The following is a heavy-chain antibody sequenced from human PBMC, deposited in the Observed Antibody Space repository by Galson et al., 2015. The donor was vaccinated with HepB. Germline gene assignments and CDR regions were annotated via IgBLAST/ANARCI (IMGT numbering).Heavy chain of an antibody. CDR3: ARVRTGYSSSWSKGNYYYFDY. J-gene: IGHJ4*02. V-gene: IGHV3-21*01. CDR1: GFTFSSYS. CDR2: ISSSSSYI. Sequence: SLRLSCAASGFTFSSYSMNWVRQAPGKGLEWVSSISSSSSYIYYADSVKGRFTISRDNAKNSLYLQMNSLRAEDTAVYYCARVRTGYSSSWSKGNYYYFDYWGQGTLVTVSS. D-gene: IGHD6-13*01.